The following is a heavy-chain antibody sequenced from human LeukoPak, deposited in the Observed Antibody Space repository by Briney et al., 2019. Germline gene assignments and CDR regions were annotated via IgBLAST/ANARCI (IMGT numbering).Heavy chain of an antibody. CDR1: VFTFSSYS. Sequence: PGGSLRLSCAASVFTFSSYSMNLVRQAPGKGLEWVSSISSSSSYIYYADSVKGRFTISRDNAKNSLYLQMNSLRAEDTAVYYCARRWSSDGDYFDYWGQGTLVTVSS. J-gene: IGHJ4*02. CDR2: ISSSSSYI. D-gene: IGHD2-15*01. CDR3: ARRWSSDGDYFDY. V-gene: IGHV3-21*01.